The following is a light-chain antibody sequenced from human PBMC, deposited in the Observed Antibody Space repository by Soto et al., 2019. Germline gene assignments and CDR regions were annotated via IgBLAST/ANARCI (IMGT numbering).Light chain of an antibody. J-gene: IGLJ3*02. CDR2: SNN. Sequence: QSVLTQPPSASGTPGQRVTISCSGSSPNIGSNTVNWYQQLPGMAPKLLIYSNNQRPSGVPDRFSGSKSGTSASLAISGLQSEDEADYYCAAWDDSLNGPVFGGGTKVTVL. CDR3: AAWDDSLNGPV. CDR1: SPNIGSNT. V-gene: IGLV1-44*01.